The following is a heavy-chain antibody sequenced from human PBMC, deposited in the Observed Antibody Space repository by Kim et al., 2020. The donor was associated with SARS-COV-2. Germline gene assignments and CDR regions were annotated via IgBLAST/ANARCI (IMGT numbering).Heavy chain of an antibody. Sequence: RYSPSVQGQVTSSGDKSISTADLQWDSLKASDTAMYYCARRGFGWGFDYWGQGTLVTVSS. CDR3: ARRGFGWGFDY. D-gene: IGHD3-3*01. J-gene: IGHJ4*02. V-gene: IGHV5-51*01.